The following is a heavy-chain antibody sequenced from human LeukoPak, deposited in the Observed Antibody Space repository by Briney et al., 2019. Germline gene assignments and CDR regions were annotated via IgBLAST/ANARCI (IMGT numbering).Heavy chain of an antibody. CDR1: GFIVSNNY. CDR3: ARNNFIVGASLDY. Sequence: GGSLRLSCAASGFIVSNNYMSWVRQAPGKGLEWVSVIYSDGSTYYADSVKGRFTISRDNSKNTLYLQMNSLRAEDTAVYYCARNNFIVGASLDYWGQGTLVTVSS. CDR2: IYSDGST. J-gene: IGHJ4*02. D-gene: IGHD1-26*01. V-gene: IGHV3-53*01.